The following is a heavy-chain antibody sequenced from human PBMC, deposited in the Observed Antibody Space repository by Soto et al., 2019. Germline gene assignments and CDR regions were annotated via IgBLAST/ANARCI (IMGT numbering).Heavy chain of an antibody. D-gene: IGHD3-10*01. CDR1: GYTLTKYA. V-gene: IGHV1-3*01. Sequence: ASVKVSCKASGYTLTKYAIHWVRQAPGQGLEYMGWVSAGNPYTNYSQTFQGRVTFTSDTSTSTAYMELSSLRSDDTAVYYCTRFGELSHAFDIWGQGTMVTVSS. CDR3: TRFGELSHAFDI. CDR2: VSAGNPYT. J-gene: IGHJ3*02.